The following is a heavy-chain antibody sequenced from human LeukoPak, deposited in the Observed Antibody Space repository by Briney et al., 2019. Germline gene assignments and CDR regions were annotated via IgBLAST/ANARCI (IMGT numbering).Heavy chain of an antibody. CDR2: ITSRGDIT. CDR1: GFTFSTYA. D-gene: IGHD3-3*01. V-gene: IGHV3-23*01. J-gene: IGHJ4*02. Sequence: PGGSLRLSCAASGFTFSTYAMTWVRQAPGKGLEWVSTITSRGDITYSADSVKGRFTISRDNSKSTLYLQMNSLTAADTAVYYCAKSAEVLRFLEWLLEPFDYWGQGTLVTVSS. CDR3: AKSAEVLRFLEWLLEPFDY.